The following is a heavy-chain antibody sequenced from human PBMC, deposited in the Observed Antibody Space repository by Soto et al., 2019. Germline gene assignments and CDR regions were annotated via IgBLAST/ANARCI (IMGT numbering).Heavy chain of an antibody. CDR3: ARIRNTRGSGWYYFDY. V-gene: IGHV2-70*01. CDR2: IDWDDDK. CDR1: GFSLSTSGMC. Sequence: GSGPTLVNPTQTLTLTCTFSGFSLSTSGMCVSWIRQPPGKALEWLALIDWDDDKYYSTSLKTRLTISKDTSKNQVVLTMTNMDPVDTATYYCARIRNTRGSGWYYFDYWGQGTLVTVS. D-gene: IGHD6-19*01. J-gene: IGHJ4*02.